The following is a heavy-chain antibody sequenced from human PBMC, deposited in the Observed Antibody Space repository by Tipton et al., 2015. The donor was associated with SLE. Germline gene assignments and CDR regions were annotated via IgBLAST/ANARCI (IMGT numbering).Heavy chain of an antibody. J-gene: IGHJ4*02. V-gene: IGHV4-39*07. CDR3: VPQYYDFWSGDLALDY. CDR1: GGSISSSSYY. D-gene: IGHD3-3*01. CDR2: IYYSGST. Sequence: TLSLTCTVSGGSISSSSYYWGWIRQPPGKGLEWIGSIYYSGSTYYNPSLKSRVTISVDTSKNQFSLKLSSVTAADTAVYYCVPQYYDFWSGDLALDYWGQGTLVTVSS.